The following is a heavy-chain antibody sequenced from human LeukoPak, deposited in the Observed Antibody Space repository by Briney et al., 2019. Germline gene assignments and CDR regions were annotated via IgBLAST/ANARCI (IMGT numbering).Heavy chain of an antibody. D-gene: IGHD6-13*01. Sequence: ASVKVSCKASGYTFTGYYVHWVRQAPGQGLQGMGYFNPKTGDTKYAQKLQGRVTMTRDTSISTAYMELSGLRSDDTAVYYCAREGLYSSSSDFDYWGQGTLVTVSS. CDR3: AREGLYSSSSDFDY. V-gene: IGHV1-2*02. CDR2: FNPKTGDT. CDR1: GYTFTGYY. J-gene: IGHJ4*02.